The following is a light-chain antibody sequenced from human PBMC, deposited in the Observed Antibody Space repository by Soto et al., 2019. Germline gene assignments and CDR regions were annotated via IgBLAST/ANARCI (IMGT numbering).Light chain of an antibody. CDR1: SSNIGSNT. J-gene: IGLJ3*02. Sequence: QSVLTQPPSASGTPGQRVTISCSGSSSNIGSNTVNWYQQIPGTAPKLIMYSNNQRPSGVPDRFSGSKSGTSASLAISGLQSEDEADYYCAAWDNSLNGRVFGGGTKLTVL. CDR2: SNN. CDR3: AAWDNSLNGRV. V-gene: IGLV1-44*01.